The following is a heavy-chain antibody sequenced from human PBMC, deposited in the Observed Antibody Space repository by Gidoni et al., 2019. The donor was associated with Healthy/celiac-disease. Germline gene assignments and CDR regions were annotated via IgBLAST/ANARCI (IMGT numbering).Heavy chain of an antibody. CDR2: ISSSSSYI. Sequence: EVQLVESGGGLVKPGGSLRLACAASGLTFSSYSMNWVRQAPGKGLEWVSAISSSSSYIYYADSVKGRFTISRDNAKNSLYLQMNSLRAEDTAVYYCAARSSRGAFDIWGQGTMVTVSS. V-gene: IGHV3-21*01. J-gene: IGHJ3*02. CDR3: AARSSRGAFDI. CDR1: GLTFSSYS. D-gene: IGHD6-13*01.